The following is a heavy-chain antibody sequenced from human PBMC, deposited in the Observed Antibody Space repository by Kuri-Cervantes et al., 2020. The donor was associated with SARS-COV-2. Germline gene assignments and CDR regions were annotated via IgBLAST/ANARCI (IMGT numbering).Heavy chain of an antibody. Sequence: GGSLRLSCAASGFTFNRHPMNWVRQAPGKGLEWVSYIHNSLDVIYYADSVRGRFTISRDNARNSLYLHMKSLRSEDTAMYYCAKDRVGVQDFWGQGTLVTVSS. CDR1: GFTFNRHP. J-gene: IGHJ4*02. D-gene: IGHD2-21*01. CDR3: AKDRVGVQDF. CDR2: IHNSLDVI. V-gene: IGHV3-48*04.